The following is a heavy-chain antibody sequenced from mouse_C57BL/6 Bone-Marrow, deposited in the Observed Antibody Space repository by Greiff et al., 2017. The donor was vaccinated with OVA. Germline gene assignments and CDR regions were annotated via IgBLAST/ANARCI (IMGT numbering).Heavy chain of an antibody. CDR3: VRRRFPYYFYY. CDR2: IDPYDGYT. CDR1: GYTFTSHW. Sequence: QVQLQQPGTELVMPGASVKLSCKASGYTFTSHWMNWVKQRPGQGLEWIGEIDPYDGYTNYNQTFKGKSTLTVDKSFSTAYMQLSSLTSEDSAVYYFVRRRFPYYFYYWGPGTTLTVSS. J-gene: IGHJ2*01. V-gene: IGHV1-69*01.